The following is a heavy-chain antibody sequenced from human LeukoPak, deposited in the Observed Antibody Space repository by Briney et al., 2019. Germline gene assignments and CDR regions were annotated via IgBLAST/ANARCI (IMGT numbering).Heavy chain of an antibody. CDR1: GGSLSNNY. J-gene: IGHJ4*02. CDR3: ARDHPLPSS. V-gene: IGHV4-59*01. Sequence: SETLSLTCTVSGGSLSNNYWSWIRQPPGKGLEWIGYIFYTGSTYYNPSLESRVTISVDTSKNQFSLTLIFVTAADTAVYYCARDHPLPSSWGQGTLVTVSS. CDR2: IFYTGST.